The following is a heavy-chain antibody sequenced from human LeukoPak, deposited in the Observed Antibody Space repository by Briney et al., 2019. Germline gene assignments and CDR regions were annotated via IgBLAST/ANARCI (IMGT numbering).Heavy chain of an antibody. Sequence: PSETLSLTCAVYGGSFSGYYWSWIRQPPGKGLEWIGYIYYSGSTNYNPSLKSRVTISVDTSKNQFSLKLSSVTVADTAVYYCARHMSLAYCGGDCYSGAVDYGGQGTLVTVSS. CDR1: GGSFSGYY. V-gene: IGHV4-59*08. J-gene: IGHJ4*02. D-gene: IGHD2-21*02. CDR3: ARHMSLAYCGGDCYSGAVDY. CDR2: IYYSGST.